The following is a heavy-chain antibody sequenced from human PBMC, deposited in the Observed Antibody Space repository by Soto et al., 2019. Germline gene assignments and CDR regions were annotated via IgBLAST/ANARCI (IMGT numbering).Heavy chain of an antibody. J-gene: IGHJ4*02. D-gene: IGHD6-19*01. CDR1: GVSISSSNW. CDR3: ARVAVAGTRVDY. V-gene: IGHV4-4*02. CDR2: IYHSGST. Sequence: QVQLQESGPGLVKPSGTLSLTCAVSGVSISSSNWWSWVRQLPGKGLEWIGAIYHSGSTNNNPSLKRRVTISVDKPKDQFSLNLSSVPAADTAVYYCARVAVAGTRVDYWGQGTLVSVSS.